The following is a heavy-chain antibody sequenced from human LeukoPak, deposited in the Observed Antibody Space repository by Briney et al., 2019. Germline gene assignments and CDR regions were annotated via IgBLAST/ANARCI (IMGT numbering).Heavy chain of an antibody. D-gene: IGHD3-10*01. CDR3: ARVRLSFGELSDRSNWFDP. Sequence: SETLSLTCTVSGGSISSYYWSWIRQPAGKGLEWIGRIYTSGSTNYNPSLKSRVTMSVDTSKNQFSLKLSSVAAADTAVYYCARVRLSFGELSDRSNWFDPWGQGTLVTVSS. CDR1: GGSISSYY. V-gene: IGHV4-4*07. CDR2: IYTSGST. J-gene: IGHJ5*02.